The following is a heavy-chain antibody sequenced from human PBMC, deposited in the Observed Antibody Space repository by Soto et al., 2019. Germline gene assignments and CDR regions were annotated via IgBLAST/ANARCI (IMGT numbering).Heavy chain of an antibody. Sequence: LKISCKGSGYSFTSYWISWVRQMPGKGLEWMGRIDPSDSYTNYSPSFQGHVTISADKSISTAYLQWSSLKASDTAMYYCARLSIHSSGWYLFDYWGQGTLVTVSS. V-gene: IGHV5-10-1*01. J-gene: IGHJ4*02. CDR2: IDPSDSYT. CDR3: ARLSIHSSGWYLFDY. D-gene: IGHD6-19*01. CDR1: GYSFTSYW.